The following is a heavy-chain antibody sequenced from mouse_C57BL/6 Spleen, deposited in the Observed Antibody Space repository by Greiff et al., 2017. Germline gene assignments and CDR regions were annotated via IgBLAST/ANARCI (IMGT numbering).Heavy chain of an antibody. V-gene: IGHV5-17*01. D-gene: IGHD2-1*01. CDR1: GFTFSDYG. Sequence: EVLLVESGGGLVKPGGSLKLSCAASGFTFSDYGMHWVRQAPEKGLEWVAYISSGSSTIDSADTVKGRFTLSRDNAKTTLFLQMPSLRSEDTAMYFCARPFYYVNYIDYWGQGTTLTVSS. CDR3: ARPFYYVNYIDY. CDR2: ISSGSSTI. J-gene: IGHJ2*01.